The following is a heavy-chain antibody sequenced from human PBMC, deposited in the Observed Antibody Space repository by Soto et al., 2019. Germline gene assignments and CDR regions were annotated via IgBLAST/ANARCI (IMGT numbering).Heavy chain of an antibody. J-gene: IGHJ3*02. CDR2: ISWNTHRL. D-gene: IGHD3-10*01. Sequence: VQLVESGGGLVQPGRSLRLSCAASGFTFDDYAMHWVRQAPGKGLEWVSGISWNTHRLAYADSVEGRFTISRDNAKNSLYLQMNSLRTEDTALYYCANDRARGRFGESSFDIWGQGTMVTVSS. CDR1: GFTFDDYA. CDR3: ANDRARGRFGESSFDI. V-gene: IGHV3-9*01.